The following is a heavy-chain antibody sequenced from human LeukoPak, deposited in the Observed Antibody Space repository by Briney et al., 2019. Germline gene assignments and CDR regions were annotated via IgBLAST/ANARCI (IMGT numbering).Heavy chain of an antibody. V-gene: IGHV4-59*01. Sequence: SETLSLTRTVSGGSISSYYWSWIRQPPGKGLEWIGYIYYSGSTNYNPSLKSRVTISVDTSKNQFSLKLSSVTAADTAVYYCAREGGSRGYDFWSGYYYNWFDPWGQGTLVTVSS. D-gene: IGHD3-3*01. J-gene: IGHJ5*02. CDR2: IYYSGST. CDR1: GGSISSYY. CDR3: AREGGSRGYDFWSGYYYNWFDP.